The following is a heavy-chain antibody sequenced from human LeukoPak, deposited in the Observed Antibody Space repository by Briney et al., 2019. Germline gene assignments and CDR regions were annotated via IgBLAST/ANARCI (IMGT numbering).Heavy chain of an antibody. CDR1: GGSFSGYY. CDR2: INHSGST. D-gene: IGHD1-1*01. V-gene: IGHV4-34*01. CDR3: ARAGQLALDY. J-gene: IGHJ4*02. Sequence: SETLSLTCAVYGGSFSGYYWSWIRQPPGKGLEWIGEINHSGSTNYIPSLKSRVTISVDTSKNQFSLKLSSVTAADTAVYYCARAGQLALDYWGQGTLVTVSS.